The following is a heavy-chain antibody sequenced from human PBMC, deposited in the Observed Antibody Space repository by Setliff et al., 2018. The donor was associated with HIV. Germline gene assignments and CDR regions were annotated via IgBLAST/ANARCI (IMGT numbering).Heavy chain of an antibody. CDR2: VYASAYS. CDR1: GDSIGDYY. J-gene: IGHJ2*01. D-gene: IGHD3-10*01. Sequence: PSETLSLTCTVSGDSIGDYYWNWIRQPAGKGLEWIGRVYASAYSNYNPSLKSRVTMSVDTSQNQSSLKLRSVNAADTAVYYCARDWVTRSNYYGSGSPWYFDFWGRGILVTVSS. V-gene: IGHV4-4*07. CDR3: ARDWVTRSNYYGSGSPWYFDF.